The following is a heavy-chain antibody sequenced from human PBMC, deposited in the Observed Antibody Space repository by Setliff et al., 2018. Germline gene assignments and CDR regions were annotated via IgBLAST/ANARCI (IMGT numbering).Heavy chain of an antibody. D-gene: IGHD5-18*01. CDR2: TIPMFGTT. J-gene: IGHJ6*03. Sequence: RASVKVSCKASGGTFSSYGISWVRQAPGQGLEWMGGTIPMFGTTSYARQFQGRVTIITDESTSTAYMELSSLRTEDTAVYYCAREGVDTRSSTDYRYYMDVWGKGTTVTVSS. V-gene: IGHV1-69*05. CDR1: GGTFSSYG. CDR3: AREGVDTRSSTDYRYYMDV.